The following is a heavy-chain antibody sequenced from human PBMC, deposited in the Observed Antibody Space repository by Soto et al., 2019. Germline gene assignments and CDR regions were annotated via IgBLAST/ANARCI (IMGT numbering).Heavy chain of an antibody. CDR2: IYYTGST. J-gene: IGHJ6*02. CDR1: GGSISSYY. V-gene: IGHV4-59*08. D-gene: IGHD2-2*01. Sequence: SETLSLTCTVSGGSISSYYWSWIRQPPGKGLEWIGYIYYTGSTTYNPSLKSRLTLSVDTSKNQFSLILTSVTAADTAVYYCARLGGHGSSSSCFGFYVMDGWGQGNTVTVSS. CDR3: ARLGGHGSSSSCFGFYVMDG.